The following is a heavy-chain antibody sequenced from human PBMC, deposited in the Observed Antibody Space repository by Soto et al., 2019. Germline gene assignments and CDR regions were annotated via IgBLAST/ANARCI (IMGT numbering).Heavy chain of an antibody. J-gene: IGHJ6*02. Sequence: SETLSLTCTVSGASIGSSTCYWGWFRQTPGKGLEWIGSIYYSGSTYYNPSLKSRVTISVETSKTQFSLKLSSVTAADTDVYSCARPGLLGYYYGMDVWGQGTTVA. V-gene: IGHV4-39*01. CDR2: IYYSGST. CDR1: GASIGSSTCY. CDR3: ARPGLLGYYYGMDV.